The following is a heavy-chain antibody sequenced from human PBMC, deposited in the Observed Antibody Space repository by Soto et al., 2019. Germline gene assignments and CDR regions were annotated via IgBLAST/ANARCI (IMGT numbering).Heavy chain of an antibody. CDR3: ARGHGMDV. J-gene: IGHJ6*02. Sequence: PXGSLRLSCAASGFTFRTFGMNWVRQAPGKGLEWVSFISGSGSNIYYADSVKGRFTISRDNARNSLFLQMNSLRAEDTAVFYCARGHGMDVWGQGTTVTVSS. CDR1: GFTFRTFG. CDR2: ISGSGSNI. V-gene: IGHV3-21*01.